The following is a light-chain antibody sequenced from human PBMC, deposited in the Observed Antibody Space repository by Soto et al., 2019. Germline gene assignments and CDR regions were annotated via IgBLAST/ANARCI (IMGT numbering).Light chain of an antibody. Sequence: EIVMTQSPATLSVSPGERAILSCSASQSVSYNLAWYPQKPGYTPRLLIYGASTRATGIPVRFSGSGSGTEFTLTISSLQSEASAVYYCQQYKNWPPVTFGHANNREIK. CDR3: QQYKNWPPVT. V-gene: IGKV3-15*01. CDR1: QSVSYN. CDR2: GAS. J-gene: IGKJ2*01.